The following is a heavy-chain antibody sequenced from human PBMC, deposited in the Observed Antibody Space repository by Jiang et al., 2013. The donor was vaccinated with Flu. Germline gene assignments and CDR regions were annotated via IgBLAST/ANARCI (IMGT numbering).Heavy chain of an antibody. V-gene: IGHV4-59*01. Sequence: PGLVKPSETLSLTCTVSGGSISSYYWSWIRQPPGKGLEWIGYIYYSGSTNYNPSLKSRVTISVDTSKNQFSLKLSSVTAADTAVYYCARERVAVGAFDIWGQGTMVTVSS. J-gene: IGHJ3*02. CDR3: ARERVAVGAFDI. CDR1: GGSISSYY. CDR2: IYYSGST. D-gene: IGHD6-19*01.